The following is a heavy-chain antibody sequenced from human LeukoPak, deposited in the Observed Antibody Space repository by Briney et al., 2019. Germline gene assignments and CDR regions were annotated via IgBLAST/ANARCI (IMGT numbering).Heavy chain of an antibody. CDR2: IYTGGST. CDR1: GFTVSSNY. CDR3: ARASCYGLFDY. V-gene: IGHV3-53*01. J-gene: IGHJ4*02. D-gene: IGHD3-16*01. Sequence: TGGSLRLSCAASGFTVSSNYMTWVRQAPGMGLECVSVIYTGGSTYYADSVKGRFTISRDNSKNTLYLQMNSLRAEDTAVYYCARASCYGLFDYWGQGTLVTVSS.